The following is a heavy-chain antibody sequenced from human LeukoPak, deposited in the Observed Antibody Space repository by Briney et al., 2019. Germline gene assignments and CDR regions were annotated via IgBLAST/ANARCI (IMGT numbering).Heavy chain of an antibody. CDR2: IRPLVGVP. CDR3: ARDPSAYDFWTGTYYFSGLDV. D-gene: IGHD3-3*01. Sequence: SVKVSCKVSGDTFNSHTINWVRQAPGQGLDWMGRIRPLVGVPYYSQKFQGRVTITADKSANIAYMELNTLRPDDTAVYYCARDPSAYDFWTGTYYFSGLDVWGQGTSVTVSS. CDR1: GDTFNSHT. J-gene: IGHJ6*02. V-gene: IGHV1-69*04.